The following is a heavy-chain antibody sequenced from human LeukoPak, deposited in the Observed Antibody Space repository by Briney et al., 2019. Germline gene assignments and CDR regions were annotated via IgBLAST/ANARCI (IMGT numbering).Heavy chain of an antibody. D-gene: IGHD3-10*01. J-gene: IGHJ4*02. Sequence: GGSLRLSCTASGFTFNTYTMNWVRQAPGKGLEWVSSISSSSSYIYYSDSVKGRFTISRHNAKNSLYLQMNSLRAEDTAVYYCAKDAVYYGSGSYGGNWGQGTLVTVSS. CDR1: GFTFNTYT. CDR3: AKDAVYYGSGSYGGN. CDR2: ISSSSSYI. V-gene: IGHV3-21*04.